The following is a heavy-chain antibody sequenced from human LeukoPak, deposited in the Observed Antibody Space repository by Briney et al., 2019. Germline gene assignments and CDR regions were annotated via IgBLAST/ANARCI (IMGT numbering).Heavy chain of an antibody. Sequence: GGSLRLSCVASGFTFSSYTMNWVRKAPGKGLEWISYISGSSITYYADSVKGRFSISRDNAKNSLYLQMNSLRDEDTAVYYCARDKSGSDSARGAVIDICGQGAMVTVSS. D-gene: IGHD1-26*01. J-gene: IGHJ3*02. CDR1: GFTFSSYT. CDR2: ISGSSIT. CDR3: ARDKSGSDSARGAVIDI. V-gene: IGHV3-48*02.